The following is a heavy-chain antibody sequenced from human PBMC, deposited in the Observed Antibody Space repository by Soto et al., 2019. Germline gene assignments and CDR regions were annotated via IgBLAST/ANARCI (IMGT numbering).Heavy chain of an antibody. V-gene: IGHV5-10-1*01. CDR1: GYSFTSYW. CDR3: ARQYGDYVVWVDV. D-gene: IGHD4-17*01. CDR2: IDPSDSYT. Sequence: PGESLKISCKGSGYSFTSYWISWVRQMPGKGLEWVGRIDPSDSYTNYSPSFQGHVTISADKSISTAYLQWSSLKASDTAMYYCARQYGDYVVWVDVWGQGTTVTVSS. J-gene: IGHJ6*02.